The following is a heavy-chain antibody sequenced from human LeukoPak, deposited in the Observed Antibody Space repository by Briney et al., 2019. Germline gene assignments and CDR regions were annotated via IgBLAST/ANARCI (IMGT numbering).Heavy chain of an antibody. Sequence: GGSLRLSCAASGFTFSSYAMSWVRQAPGKGLEWVSAISGSGGSTYYADSAKGRFTISRDNSKNTLYLQMNSLRAEDTAVYYCAKRPYCSGGSCYPFDYWGQGTLVTVSS. CDR2: ISGSGGST. D-gene: IGHD2-15*01. CDR1: GFTFSSYA. J-gene: IGHJ4*02. V-gene: IGHV3-23*01. CDR3: AKRPYCSGGSCYPFDY.